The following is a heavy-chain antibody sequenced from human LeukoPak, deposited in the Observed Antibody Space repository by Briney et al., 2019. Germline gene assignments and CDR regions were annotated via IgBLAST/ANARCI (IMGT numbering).Heavy chain of an antibody. Sequence: GESPKIPCKGSGYSFTSYWIGRVRQMPGKGLEWMGIIYPGDSDTRYSPSFQGQVTISSDKSIGTASLQWSSLTASDTAMYYCAGCHNGNGVGWFDPWGQGTLVTVSS. CDR2: IYPGDSDT. V-gene: IGHV5-51*01. CDR1: GYSFTSYW. J-gene: IGHJ5*02. D-gene: IGHD1-1*01. CDR3: AGCHNGNGVGWFDP.